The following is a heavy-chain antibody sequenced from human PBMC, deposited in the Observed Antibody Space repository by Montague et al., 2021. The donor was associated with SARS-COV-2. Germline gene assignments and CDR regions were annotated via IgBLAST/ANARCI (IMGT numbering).Heavy chain of an antibody. CDR3: AKSSIVFMLYVVRDHFDH. J-gene: IGHJ4*02. CDR2: ISYEGSKK. Sequence: RLSWSASGFTFNNHGMHWVRQAPGKGLEWVALISYEGSKKFYADSVKGRFTISRDSSKNTVYLQMSSLRAEDTAVYYCAKSSIVFMLYVVRDHFDHWGQGTQVTVSS. V-gene: IGHV3-30*19. CDR1: GFTFNNHG. D-gene: IGHD2-8*01.